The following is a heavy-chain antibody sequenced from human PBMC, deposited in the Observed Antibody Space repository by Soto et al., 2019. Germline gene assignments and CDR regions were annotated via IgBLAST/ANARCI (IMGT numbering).Heavy chain of an antibody. CDR2: IIPIFGTA. V-gene: IGHV1-69*13. J-gene: IGHJ6*02. D-gene: IGHD3-10*01. Sequence: SVKVSCKASGGTFSSYAISWVRQAPGQGLEWMGGIIPIFGTANYAQKFQGRVTITADESTSTAYMELSSLRSEDTAVYYCARAVWGFAEGRNYYYYGMDVWGQGTTVTVSS. CDR3: ARAVWGFAEGRNYYYYGMDV. CDR1: GGTFSSYA.